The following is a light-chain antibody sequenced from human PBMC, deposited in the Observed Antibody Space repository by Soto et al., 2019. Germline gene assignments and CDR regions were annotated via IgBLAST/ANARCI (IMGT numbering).Light chain of an antibody. V-gene: IGKV1-9*01. CDR3: HQVYTYPRT. J-gene: IGKJ1*01. CDR1: QGVRSY. CDR2: GAS. Sequence: IQLTQSPSSLSASVGDRVTITCRASQGVRSYLAWFQQRPGKAPKLLIFGASTLQNGVPARFSGGGFVTEFTLTITSLQPEDFAPYYCHQVYTYPRTFGQGTKVEIK.